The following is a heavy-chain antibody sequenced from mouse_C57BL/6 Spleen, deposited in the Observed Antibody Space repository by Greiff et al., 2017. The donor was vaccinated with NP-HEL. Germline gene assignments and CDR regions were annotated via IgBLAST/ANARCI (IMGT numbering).Heavy chain of an antibody. D-gene: IGHD2-1*01. CDR1: GFNIKDDY. CDR2: IDPENGDT. J-gene: IGHJ3*01. Sequence: EVQLQQSGAELVRPGASVKLSCTASGFNIKDDYMHWVKQRPEQGLEWIGWIDPENGDTEYASKFQGKATITADTSSNTAYLQLSSLTSEDTAVYYCTHYGNYQFAYWGQGTLVTVSA. CDR3: THYGNYQFAY. V-gene: IGHV14-4*01.